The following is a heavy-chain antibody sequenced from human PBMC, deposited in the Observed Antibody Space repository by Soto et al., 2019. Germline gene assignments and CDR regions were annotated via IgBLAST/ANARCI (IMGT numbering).Heavy chain of an antibody. D-gene: IGHD4-17*01. CDR1: GYTFTSYG. Sequence: SGKVCSEASGYTFTSYGISWLRQAPGQGREWMGWISAYNGNTNSAQKRQARVTMTTHTSTSTAYMELRSLRSDDTAVYYCARSPPVEDYGELDYWGQGTLVTVSS. CDR2: ISAYNGNT. CDR3: ARSPPVEDYGELDY. V-gene: IGHV1-18*01. J-gene: IGHJ4*02.